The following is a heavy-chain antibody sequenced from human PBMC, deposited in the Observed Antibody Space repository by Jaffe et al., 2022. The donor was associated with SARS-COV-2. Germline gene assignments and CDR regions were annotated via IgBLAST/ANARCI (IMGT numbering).Heavy chain of an antibody. D-gene: IGHD1-26*01. V-gene: IGHV4-39*01. CDR3: ARHLVGATPLDFDY. CDR2: IYYSGST. Sequence: QLQLQESGPGLVKPSETLSLTCTVSGGSISSSSYYWGWIRQPPGKGLEWIGSIYYSGSTYYNPSLKSRVTISVDTSKNQFSLKLSSVTAADTAVYYCARHLVGATPLDFDYWGQGTLVTVSS. CDR1: GGSISSSSYY. J-gene: IGHJ4*02.